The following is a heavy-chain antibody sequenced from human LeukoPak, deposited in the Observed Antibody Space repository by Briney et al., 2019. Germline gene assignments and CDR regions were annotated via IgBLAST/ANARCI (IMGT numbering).Heavy chain of an antibody. Sequence: GGSLRLSCAASGFTFSSYGMHWVRQAPGKGLERVAVISYDGSNKYYADSVKGRFTISRDNSKNTLYLQMNSLRAEDTAVYYCAKAMYSSSWRHFDYWGQGTLVTVSS. CDR2: ISYDGSNK. CDR3: AKAMYSSSWRHFDY. V-gene: IGHV3-30*18. D-gene: IGHD6-13*01. J-gene: IGHJ4*02. CDR1: GFTFSSYG.